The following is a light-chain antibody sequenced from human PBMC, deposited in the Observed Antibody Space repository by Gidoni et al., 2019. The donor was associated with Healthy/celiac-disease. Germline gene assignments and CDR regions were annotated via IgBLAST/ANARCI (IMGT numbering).Light chain of an antibody. Sequence: DIQMTQSPSSLSASVGDRVTITCRASQSISSYLNWYQQKPGKAPKLLIYAASRLQSGVPSRFSGSGSGTDFTLTSSRLQPEDFATYYCQQSYSTPRTFGQGTKVEIK. CDR2: AAS. V-gene: IGKV1-39*01. CDR1: QSISSY. CDR3: QQSYSTPRT. J-gene: IGKJ1*01.